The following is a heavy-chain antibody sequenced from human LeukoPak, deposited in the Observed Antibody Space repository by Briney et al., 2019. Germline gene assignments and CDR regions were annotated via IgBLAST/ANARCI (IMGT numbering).Heavy chain of an antibody. J-gene: IGHJ4*02. D-gene: IGHD3-22*01. CDR3: ARPQFRYYDSSGYDGSHFGY. CDR1: GGTFSSYA. V-gene: IGHV1-69*01. Sequence: SVKVSCKASGGTFSSYAISWVRQAPGQGLEWMGGIIPIFGTANYAQKFQGRVTITADESTSTAYMELSSLGSEDTAVYYCARPQFRYYDSSGYDGSHFGYWGQGTLVTVSS. CDR2: IIPIFGTA.